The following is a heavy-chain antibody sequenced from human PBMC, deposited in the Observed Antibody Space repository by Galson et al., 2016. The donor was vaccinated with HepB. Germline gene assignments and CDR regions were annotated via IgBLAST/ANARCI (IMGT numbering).Heavy chain of an antibody. D-gene: IGHD6-13*01. CDR1: EFTFSTYS. CDR2: IGSGSTTI. CDR3: ARDGGQQVVRWERLRKVYYYYPMDV. V-gene: IGHV3-48*02. Sequence: SLRLSCAVSEFTFSTYSMNWVRQAPGKGLEWVSYIGSGSTTIYYADSVKGRFTISRDNAKNSLYLQMNSLRDDDTAVYYCARDGGQQVVRWERLRKVYYYYPMDVWGQGTTVTVSS. J-gene: IGHJ6*02.